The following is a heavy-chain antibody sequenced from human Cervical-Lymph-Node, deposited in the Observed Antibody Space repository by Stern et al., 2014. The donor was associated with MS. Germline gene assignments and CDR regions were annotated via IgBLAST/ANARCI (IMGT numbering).Heavy chain of an antibody. CDR1: GFGFSSYA. CDR3: ARGLQEGGTYFQH. V-gene: IGHV3-30*04. D-gene: IGHD1-1*01. J-gene: IGHJ1*01. CDR2: ISYDGSNE. Sequence: MQLVESGGGVVQPGRSLRLSCAASGFGFSSYAMHWVRQAPGKGLEWVAVISYDGSNEYYASSVKGRFTISRDNSKNTMYLQMNSLRVEDTAVYFCARGLQEGGTYFQHWGQGTLVTVSS.